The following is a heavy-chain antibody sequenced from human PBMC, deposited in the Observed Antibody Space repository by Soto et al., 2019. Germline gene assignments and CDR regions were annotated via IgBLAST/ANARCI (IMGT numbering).Heavy chain of an antibody. CDR2: ICYSGST. D-gene: IGHD3-3*01. CDR3: ARMYYDFWSVTKNWFDP. J-gene: IGHJ5*02. V-gene: IGHV4-59*01. CDR1: GGSISSYY. Sequence: SETLSLTCTVSGGSISSYYWSWIRQPPGKGLEWIGYICYSGSTNYNPSLKSRVTISVDTSMNQFSLKLSSVTAADTAVYYCARMYYDFWSVTKNWFDPWGQGTLVTVSS.